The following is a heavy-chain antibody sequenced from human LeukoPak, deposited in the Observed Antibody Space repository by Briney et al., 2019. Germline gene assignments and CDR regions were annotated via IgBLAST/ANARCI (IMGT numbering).Heavy chain of an antibody. CDR2: IIPIFGTA. V-gene: IGHV1-69*13. CDR3: ARENHDETSWPRAFDI. Sequence: GASVKVSCKASGGTFSSYAISWVRQAPGQGLEWMGGIIPIFGTANYAQKFQGRVTITADESTSTAYMELSSLRSEDTAVYYCARENHDETSWPRAFDIWGQGTMATVSS. J-gene: IGHJ3*02. CDR1: GGTFSSYA. D-gene: IGHD1-1*01.